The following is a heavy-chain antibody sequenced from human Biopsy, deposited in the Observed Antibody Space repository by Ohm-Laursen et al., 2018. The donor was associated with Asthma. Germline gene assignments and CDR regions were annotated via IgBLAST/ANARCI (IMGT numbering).Heavy chain of an antibody. CDR1: GGTFSTYV. CDR2: LISVLGTT. Sequence: GSSVKVSCKALGGTFSTYVIGWVRQAPGQGLEWMGGLISVLGTTTYTQKFEDRVTITADDSTSSVYMELSSLRSEDTDVYYCARKAGDCISWTCYSLDFWGQGTLVTVSS. D-gene: IGHD2-15*01. V-gene: IGHV1-69*01. J-gene: IGHJ4*02. CDR3: ARKAGDCISWTCYSLDF.